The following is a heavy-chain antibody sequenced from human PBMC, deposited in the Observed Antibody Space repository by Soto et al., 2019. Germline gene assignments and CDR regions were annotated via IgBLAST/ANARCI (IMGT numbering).Heavy chain of an antibody. CDR1: GFTFSSYA. Sequence: GGSLRLSCSASGFTFSSYAMHWVRQAPGKGLEYVSAISSNGGSTYYADSVKGRFTISRDNSKNTLYLQMSSLRAEDTAVYYCVNPDVGYYDFWSGYQYTNYYFDYWGQGTLVTVSS. CDR3: VNPDVGYYDFWSGYQYTNYYFDY. J-gene: IGHJ4*02. D-gene: IGHD3-3*01. CDR2: ISSNGGST. V-gene: IGHV3-64D*08.